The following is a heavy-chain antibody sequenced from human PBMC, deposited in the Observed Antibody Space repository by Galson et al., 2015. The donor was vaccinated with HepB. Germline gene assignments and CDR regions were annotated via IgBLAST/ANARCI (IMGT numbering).Heavy chain of an antibody. J-gene: IGHJ4*02. CDR2: IGTAGDT. D-gene: IGHD1-26*01. CDR1: GFTFSSYD. V-gene: IGHV3-13*01. Sequence: SLRLSCAASGFTFSSYDMHWVRQATGKGLEWVSAIGTAGDTYYPGSVKGRFTISRENAKNSLYLQMNSLRAGDTAVYYCARGVYSGDFYYFDYWGQGTLVTVSS. CDR3: ARGVYSGDFYYFDY.